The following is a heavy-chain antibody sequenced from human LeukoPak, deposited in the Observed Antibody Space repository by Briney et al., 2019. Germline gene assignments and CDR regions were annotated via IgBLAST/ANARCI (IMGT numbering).Heavy chain of an antibody. CDR2: LSGGGGST. CDR1: GFTFTSYA. CDR3: AKRPISGNDKSFDY. V-gene: IGHV3-23*01. J-gene: IGHJ4*02. D-gene: IGHD3-3*01. Sequence: GGSLRLSRAASGFTFTSYAMSWVRQAPGKGLEWVSGLSGGGGSTNYADSVKGRFTISRDNSKSTLYLQLNSLRADDTAVYFCAKRPISGNDKSFDYWGQGTLVTVSS.